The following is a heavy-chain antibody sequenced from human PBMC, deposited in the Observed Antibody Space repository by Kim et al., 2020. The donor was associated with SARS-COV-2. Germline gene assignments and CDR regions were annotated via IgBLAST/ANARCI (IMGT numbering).Heavy chain of an antibody. Sequence: SETLSLTCAVSGGSISSSNWWSWVRQPPGKGLEWIGEIYHSGGTNYNPSLKSRVTISVDKSKNQFSLKLSSVTAADTAVYYCAIENYYGSGRYYYGMDVWGQGTTVTVSS. CDR2: IYHSGGT. CDR3: AIENYYGSGRYYYGMDV. V-gene: IGHV4-4*02. J-gene: IGHJ6*02. D-gene: IGHD3-10*01. CDR1: GGSISSSNW.